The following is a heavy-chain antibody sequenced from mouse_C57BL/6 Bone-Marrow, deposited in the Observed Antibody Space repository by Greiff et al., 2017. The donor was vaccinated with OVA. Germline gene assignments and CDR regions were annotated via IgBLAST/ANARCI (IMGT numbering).Heavy chain of an antibody. V-gene: IGHV5-15*01. D-gene: IGHD3-2*02. CDR1: GFTFSDYG. CDR2: ISNLAYSI. J-gene: IGHJ3*01. CDR3: ARQDSSGPAWFAY. Sequence: EVKLMESGGGLVQPGGSLKLSCAASGFTFSDYGMAWVRQAPRKGPEWVAFISNLAYSIYYADTVTGRFTISRENAKNTLYLEMSSLRSEDTAMYYCARQDSSGPAWFAYWGQGTLVTVSA.